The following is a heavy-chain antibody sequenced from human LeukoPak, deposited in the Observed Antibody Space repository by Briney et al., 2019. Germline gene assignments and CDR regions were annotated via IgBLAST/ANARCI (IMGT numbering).Heavy chain of an antibody. Sequence: ASVKVSCKVSGYTLTDLSMHWVRQAPGKGLEWMGGFDPEDGEIIYAQKFQGRVTMTEDTSTDTAYMELSSLRSEDTAVYYCATGLLCSSTSCPDYWGQGTLVTVSS. CDR3: ATGLLCSSTSCPDY. D-gene: IGHD2-2*01. CDR2: FDPEDGEI. CDR1: GYTLTDLS. V-gene: IGHV1-24*01. J-gene: IGHJ4*02.